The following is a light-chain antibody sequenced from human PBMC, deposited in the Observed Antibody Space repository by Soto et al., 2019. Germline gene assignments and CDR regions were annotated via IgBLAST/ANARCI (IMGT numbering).Light chain of an antibody. Sequence: EIVLTQSPGTLSLSPGERATLSCRASQSLNSNSLAWYQQKPGQAPRLLIYGASTRATGTPDRFSGSGSGTDFTLSISRLEPEDYAVYYCQQYGGSPQTFGQGAKVE. V-gene: IGKV3-20*01. J-gene: IGKJ1*01. CDR1: QSLNSNS. CDR2: GAS. CDR3: QQYGGSPQT.